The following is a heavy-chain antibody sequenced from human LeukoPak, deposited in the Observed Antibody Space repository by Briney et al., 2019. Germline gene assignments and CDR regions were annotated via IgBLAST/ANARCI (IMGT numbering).Heavy chain of an antibody. CDR3: AKGGLSGSYYGLFDY. CDR1: GFTFSSYG. J-gene: IGHJ4*02. CDR2: IRYDGSNK. Sequence: PGGSLRLSCAASGFTFSSYGMHWVRQPPGKGLEWVAFIRYDGSNKYYADSVKGRFTISRDNSKNKLYLQMNSLRAEDTAVYYCAKGGLSGSYYGLFDYWGQGTLVTVSS. V-gene: IGHV3-30*02. D-gene: IGHD1-26*01.